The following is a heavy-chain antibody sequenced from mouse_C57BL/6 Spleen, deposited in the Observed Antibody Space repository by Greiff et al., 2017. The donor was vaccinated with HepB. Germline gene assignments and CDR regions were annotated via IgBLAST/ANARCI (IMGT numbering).Heavy chain of an antibody. CDR2: IYPRDGST. CDR1: GYTFTSYD. D-gene: IGHD1-1*01. Sequence: VKLLESGPELVKPGASVKLSCKASGYTFTSYDINWVKQRPGQGLEWIGWIYPRDGSTKYNEKFKGKATLTVDTSSSTAYMELHSLTSEDSAVYFCARSGYYGTDPFAYWGQGTLVTVSA. V-gene: IGHV1-85*01. J-gene: IGHJ3*01. CDR3: ARSGYYGTDPFAY.